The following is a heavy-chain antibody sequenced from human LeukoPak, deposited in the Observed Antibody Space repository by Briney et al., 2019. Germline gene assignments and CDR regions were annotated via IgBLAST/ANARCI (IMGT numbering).Heavy chain of an antibody. CDR3: ARHEYQLLFLDYFDY. CDR1: GYSISSGYY. V-gene: IGHV4-38-2*01. D-gene: IGHD2-2*01. J-gene: IGHJ4*02. CDR2: IYHSGST. Sequence: PSETLSLTCAVSGYSISSGYYWGWIRQPPGKGLEWIGSIYHSGSTYYNPSLKSRVTISVDTSKNQFSLKLSSVTAADTAVYYCARHEYQLLFLDYFDYWGQGTLVTVSS.